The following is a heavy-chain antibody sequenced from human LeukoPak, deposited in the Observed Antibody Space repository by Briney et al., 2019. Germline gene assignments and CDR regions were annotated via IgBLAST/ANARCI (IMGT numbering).Heavy chain of an antibody. V-gene: IGHV3-21*01. J-gene: IGHJ3*02. D-gene: IGHD2-15*01. Sequence: GGSLRLSCAASGFTFSSYGMHWVRQAPGKGLEWVSFISSSSSYIYYADSLKGRFTISRDNAKNSLYLQMNSLRAEDTAVYYCARPYCSGGSCYSTFDIWGQGTVVTVSS. CDR2: ISSSSSYI. CDR1: GFTFSSYG. CDR3: ARPYCSGGSCYSTFDI.